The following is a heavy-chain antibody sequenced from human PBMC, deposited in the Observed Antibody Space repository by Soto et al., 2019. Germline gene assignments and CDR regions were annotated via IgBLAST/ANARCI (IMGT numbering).Heavy chain of an antibody. CDR3: ARDFTIVVVPAANWFDP. Sequence: QVQLAQSGAEVKKPGASVKVSCKASGYTFTSYAMHWVRQAPGQRLEWMGWINAGNGNTKYSQKFQGRVTITRDTSASTAYMELSSLRSEDTAVYYCARDFTIVVVPAANWFDPWGQGTLVTVSS. J-gene: IGHJ5*02. V-gene: IGHV1-3*01. CDR2: INAGNGNT. D-gene: IGHD2-2*01. CDR1: GYTFTSYA.